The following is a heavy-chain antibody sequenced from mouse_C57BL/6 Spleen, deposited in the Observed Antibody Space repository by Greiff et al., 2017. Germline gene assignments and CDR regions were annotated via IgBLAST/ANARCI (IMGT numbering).Heavy chain of an antibody. CDR3: ARGYGNYIYAMDY. J-gene: IGHJ4*01. Sequence: QVQLKESGAELVKPGASVKISCKASGYAFSSYWMNWVKQRPGKGLEWIGQIYPGDGDTNYNGKFKGKATLTADKSSSTAYMQLSSLTSEDSAVYFYARGYGNYIYAMDYWGQGTSVTVSS. CDR2: IYPGDGDT. D-gene: IGHD2-10*02. V-gene: IGHV1-80*01. CDR1: GYAFSSYW.